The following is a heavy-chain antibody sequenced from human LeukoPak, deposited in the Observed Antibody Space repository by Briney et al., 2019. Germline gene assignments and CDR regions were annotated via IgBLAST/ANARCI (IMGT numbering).Heavy chain of an antibody. CDR2: IRYDGNNK. CDR1: GFTFSSYG. J-gene: IGHJ4*02. Sequence: GGSQRLSCAASGFTFSSYGMHWVRQAPGKGLEWVAFIRYDGNNKYYTDSVKGRFTISRDNSKNTLYLQMNSLRAEDTAVYYCAKLISPYDYWGQGTLVLVSS. CDR3: AKLISPYDY. V-gene: IGHV3-30*02.